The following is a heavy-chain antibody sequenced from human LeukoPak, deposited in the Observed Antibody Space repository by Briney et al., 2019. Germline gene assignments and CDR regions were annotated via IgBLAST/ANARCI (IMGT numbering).Heavy chain of an antibody. D-gene: IGHD5-18*01. V-gene: IGHV1-69*10. CDR2: IMPLPGIA. Sequence: ASVKVSCKASGGTFSSYAFSWVRQAPGQGLEWMGRIMPLPGIANYAQNFQGRVTLTADKSTSTAYMELSSLRSEDTAVYYCARAGVDTPTVFDYWGQGTLVTVSS. CDR1: GGTFSSYA. J-gene: IGHJ4*02. CDR3: ARAGVDTPTVFDY.